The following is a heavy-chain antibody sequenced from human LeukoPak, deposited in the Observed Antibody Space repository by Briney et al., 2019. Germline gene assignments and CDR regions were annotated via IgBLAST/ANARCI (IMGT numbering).Heavy chain of an antibody. Sequence: PGGSLRLTCVASGFRFGRDWISWVRQAPGKGLEWVACVKQDGTEKNYVVSVWGLFTVSVDNGKNSLYLQMNSLRAEDTAKYYCATLDSTKSVLWGRGTAVIVSS. J-gene: IGHJ1*01. CDR1: GFRFGRDW. CDR3: ATLDSTKSVL. D-gene: IGHD2-2*01. V-gene: IGHV3-7*01. CDR2: VKQDGTEK.